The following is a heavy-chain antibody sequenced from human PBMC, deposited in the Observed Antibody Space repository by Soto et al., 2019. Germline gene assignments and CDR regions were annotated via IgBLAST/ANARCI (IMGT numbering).Heavy chain of an antibody. J-gene: IGHJ6*02. CDR2: IIPIFGTA. CDR1: GGTFSSYA. Sequence: QVQLVQSGAEVKKPGSSVKVSCKASGGTFSSYAISWVRQAPGQGLEWMGGIIPIFGTANYAQKFQGRVTITADESTSPSYRERSSLQSEGPAVYYCARPSHQRGGCEGSGGYPRPAWSAYGMEVWGLGTTV. V-gene: IGHV1-69*01. CDR3: ARPSHQRGGCEGSGGYPRPAWSAYGMEV. D-gene: IGHD3-10*01.